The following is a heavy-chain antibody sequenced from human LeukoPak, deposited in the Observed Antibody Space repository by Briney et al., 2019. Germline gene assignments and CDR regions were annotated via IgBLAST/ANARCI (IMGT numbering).Heavy chain of an antibody. D-gene: IGHD3-10*01. CDR2: IKQAGSEK. J-gene: IGHJ3*02. V-gene: IGHV3-7*01. CDR3: ASEGGRGVIDAFDI. CDR1: GFMFSSYW. Sequence: GGSLRLSCAASGFMFSSYWMTWVRQAPGKGLEWVANIKQAGSEKSYVDSVKGRLTISRDNAKNSLHLQINSLRAEDTALYYCASEGGRGVIDAFDIWGQGTMVTVSS.